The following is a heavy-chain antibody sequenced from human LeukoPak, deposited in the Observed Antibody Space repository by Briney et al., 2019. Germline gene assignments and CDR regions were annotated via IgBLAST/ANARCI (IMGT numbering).Heavy chain of an antibody. Sequence: SETLSLTCTVSGGSISNYYWSWIRQPPGKGLEWIGYISYSGNTNYNPSLKSRVTISVDTSKNQFSLKLSSVTAADTAVYYCAKDPRGLIPPYYFDYWGQGTLVTVSS. CDR3: AKDPRGLIPPYYFDY. CDR2: ISYSGNT. V-gene: IGHV4-59*01. J-gene: IGHJ4*02. D-gene: IGHD2-8*01. CDR1: GGSISNYY.